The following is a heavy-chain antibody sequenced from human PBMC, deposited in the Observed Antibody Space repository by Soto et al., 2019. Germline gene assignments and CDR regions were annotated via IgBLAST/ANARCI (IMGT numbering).Heavy chain of an antibody. CDR1: GFTFNTYG. D-gene: IGHD2-21*02. CDR3: ARIGPYCGGDCYPDFDF. CDR2: VSGSGGGT. Sequence: PGGSLRLSCAASGFTFNTYGMTGVRQVPGKGLEWVSTVSGSGGGTYYADSVKGRFTISRVNSKNTMYLQMSTLRAEATAVYFCARIGPYCGGDCYPDFDFWGLGTPVTVSS. J-gene: IGHJ4*02. V-gene: IGHV3-23*01.